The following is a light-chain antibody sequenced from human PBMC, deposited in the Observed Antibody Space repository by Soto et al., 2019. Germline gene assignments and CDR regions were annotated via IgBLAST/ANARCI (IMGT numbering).Light chain of an antibody. CDR3: AAWDDSLNGYG. J-gene: IGLJ1*01. V-gene: IGLV1-44*01. CDR2: INN. Sequence: QSVLTQPPSASGTPGQRVTISCSGSRSSIGSYSVNWFQQLPGTAPKLLIYINNQRPSGVPDRFSGSKSGTSASLAISGLQSEDEADYYCAAWDDSLNGYGFGTGTKVTVL. CDR1: RSSIGSYS.